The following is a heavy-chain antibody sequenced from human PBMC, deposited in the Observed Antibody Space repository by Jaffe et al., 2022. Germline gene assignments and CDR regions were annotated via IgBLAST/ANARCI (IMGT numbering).Heavy chain of an antibody. Sequence: QVQLQQWGAGLLKPSETLSLTCAVYGGSFSGYYWSWIRQPPGKGLEWIGEINHSGSTNYNPSLKSRVTISVDTSKNQFSLKLSSVTAADTAVYYCARGGSGYYGSGRINHDFDYWGQGTLVTVSS. CDR3: ARGGSGYYGSGRINHDFDY. V-gene: IGHV4-34*01. CDR2: INHSGST. CDR1: GGSFSGYY. J-gene: IGHJ4*02. D-gene: IGHD3-10*01.